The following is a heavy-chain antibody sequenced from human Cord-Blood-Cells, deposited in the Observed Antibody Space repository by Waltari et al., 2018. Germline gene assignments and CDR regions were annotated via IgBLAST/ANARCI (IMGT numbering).Heavy chain of an antibody. J-gene: IGHJ4*02. CDR3: KGFPSSSWDDY. Sequence: EVQLVESGGGLVKPGGSLRLSCAASGFTFSNAWMSWVRQAPGKGLEWVGGIKSKTDGGTTDYDAPVKGRFTISRDDSKNTLYLQMNSLKTEDTAVYYCKGFPSSSWDDYWGQGTLVTVSS. CDR1: GFTFSNAW. D-gene: IGHD6-13*01. CDR2: IKSKTDGGTT. V-gene: IGHV3-15*01.